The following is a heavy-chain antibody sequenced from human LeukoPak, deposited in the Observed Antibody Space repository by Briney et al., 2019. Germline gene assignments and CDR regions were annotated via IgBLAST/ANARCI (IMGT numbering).Heavy chain of an antibody. CDR3: ARVPYYYDSSGYYYFDY. CDR2: IIPIFGTA. V-gene: IGHV1-69*05. CDR1: GGTFISYA. Sequence: SVKVSCKASGGTFISYAISWVRQAPVQGLEWMGRIIPIFGTANYAQKFQGRVTITTDESTSTAYMELSSLRSEDTAVYYCARVPYYYDSSGYYYFDYWGQGTLVTVSS. J-gene: IGHJ4*02. D-gene: IGHD3-22*01.